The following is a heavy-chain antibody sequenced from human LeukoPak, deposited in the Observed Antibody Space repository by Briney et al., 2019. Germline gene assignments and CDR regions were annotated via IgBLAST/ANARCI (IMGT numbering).Heavy chain of an antibody. D-gene: IGHD6-19*01. Sequence: GRSLRLSCAASGFTFDDYAMHWVRQAPGKGLEWVSGISWNSGSIGYADSVKGRFTISRDNAKNSLYLQMNSLRAEDTAVYYCATQSSGCPYHWGQGTLVTVSS. CDR3: ATQSSGCPYH. CDR2: ISWNSGSI. CDR1: GFTFDDYA. V-gene: IGHV3-9*01. J-gene: IGHJ5*02.